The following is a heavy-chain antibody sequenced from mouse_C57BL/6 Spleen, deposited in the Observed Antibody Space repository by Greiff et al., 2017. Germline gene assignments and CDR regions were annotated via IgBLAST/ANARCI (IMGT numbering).Heavy chain of an antibody. CDR3: ARNWNYGSSEGWFAY. J-gene: IGHJ3*01. Sequence: QVHVKQSGPGLVQPSQRLSITCTVSGFSLTSYGVHWVRQSPGKGLEWLGVIWSGGSTDYNAAFISRLSISKDNSKSQVFFKMNSLQADDTAIYYCARNWNYGSSEGWFAYWGQGTLVTVSA. D-gene: IGHD1-1*01. CDR2: IWSGGST. CDR1: GFSLTSYG. V-gene: IGHV2-2*01.